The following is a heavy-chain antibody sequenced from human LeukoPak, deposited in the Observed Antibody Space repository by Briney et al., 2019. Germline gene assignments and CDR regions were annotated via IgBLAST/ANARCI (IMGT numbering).Heavy chain of an antibody. D-gene: IGHD2-8*01. J-gene: IGHJ4*02. CDR1: GYSISSGYY. CDR3: ARLMPRSFDY. CDR2: IYHSGST. V-gene: IGHV4-38-2*01. Sequence: KPSETLSLTCAVSGYSISSGYYWGWIRQPPGKGLEWIGSIYHSGSTYYNPSLKSRVTISVDTSKNQFSLKLSSVTAADTAVYYCARLMPRSFDYWGQGTLVTVSS.